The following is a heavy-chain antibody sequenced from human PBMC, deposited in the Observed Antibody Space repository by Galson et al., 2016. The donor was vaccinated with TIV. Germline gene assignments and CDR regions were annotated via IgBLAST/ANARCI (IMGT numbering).Heavy chain of an antibody. CDR1: GYTFTSYG. CDR3: ARAAKTWNDVPFDY. V-gene: IGHV1-18*01. CDR2: ISTYNGNT. J-gene: IGHJ4*02. Sequence: SVKVSCKASGYTFTSYGFGWVRQAPGQGLEWMGWISTYNGNTNYAQKFQGRVTLTTETSTSTASMELRGLTSDDTAMYYCARAAKTWNDVPFDYWGQGTLVTVSS. D-gene: IGHD1-1*01.